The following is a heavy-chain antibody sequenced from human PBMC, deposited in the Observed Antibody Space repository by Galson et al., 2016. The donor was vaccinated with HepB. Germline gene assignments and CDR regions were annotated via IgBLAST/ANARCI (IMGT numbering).Heavy chain of an antibody. D-gene: IGHD3-22*01. CDR1: RFPFKIYA. CDR3: APDYDSSGHFEAD. V-gene: IGHV3-23*01. CDR2: IANALNAENR. Sequence: SLRLSCAASRFPFKIYAMNWFRQAPGKGLEWVSLIANALNAENRHYADSVNGRFTISRDDANGFLYLQMSSLRVEDTAGYYCAPDYDSSGHFEADWGQGTLVTVS. J-gene: IGHJ4*02.